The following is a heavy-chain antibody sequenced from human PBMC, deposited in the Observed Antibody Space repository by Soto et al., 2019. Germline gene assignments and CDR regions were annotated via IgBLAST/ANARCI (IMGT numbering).Heavy chain of an antibody. CDR2: IIPIFGTA. V-gene: IGHV1-69*13. Sequence: SVKVSCKASGGTFSSYAISWVRQAPGQGLEWMGGIIPIFGTANYAQKFQGRVTITADESTSTAYMELSSLRSEDTAGYYCARDPVYSSSPPNWFDPWGQGTLVTVSS. CDR3: ARDPVYSSSPPNWFDP. CDR1: GGTFSSYA. J-gene: IGHJ5*02. D-gene: IGHD6-6*01.